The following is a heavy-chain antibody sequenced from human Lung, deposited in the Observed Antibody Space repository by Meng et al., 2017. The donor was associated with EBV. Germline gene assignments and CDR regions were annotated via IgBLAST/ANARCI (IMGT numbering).Heavy chain of an antibody. D-gene: IGHD6-6*01. CDR2: IYWDDDK. CDR1: GFSLSTRGVG. J-gene: IGHJ4*02. CDR3: AHLIAARPFNY. V-gene: IGHV2-5*02. Sequence: QVTSTESCPTPVKPTQNLTLTCTFPGFSLSTRGVGVGWIRQPPGKALEWLALIYWDDDKRYSPSLKSRLTITKDTSKNQVVLTMTNMDPVDAATYFCAHLIAARPFNYWGQGTLVTVSS.